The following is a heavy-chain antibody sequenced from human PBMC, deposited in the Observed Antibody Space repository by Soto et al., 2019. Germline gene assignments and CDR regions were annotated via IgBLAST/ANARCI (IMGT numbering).Heavy chain of an antibody. D-gene: IGHD5-12*01. CDR2: ISSSSSYI. V-gene: IGHV3-21*01. J-gene: IGHJ4*02. CDR1: GFTFSSYS. CDR3: ARVTRVYSGYDGVFDY. Sequence: GGSLRLSCAASGFTFSSYSMNWVRQAPGKGLEWVSSISSSSSYIYYADSVKGRFTISRDNAKNSLYLQMNSLRAEDTAVYYCARVTRVYSGYDGVFDYWGLGTLVTVSS.